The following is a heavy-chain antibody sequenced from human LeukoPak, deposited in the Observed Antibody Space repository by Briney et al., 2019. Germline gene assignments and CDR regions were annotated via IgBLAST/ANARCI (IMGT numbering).Heavy chain of an antibody. CDR1: GYTFTGYY. CDR2: INPNSGGT. J-gene: IGHJ6*03. V-gene: IGHV1-2*02. Sequence: GASVKVSCKASGYTFTGYYMHWVRQAPGQGLEWMGWINPNSGGTNYAQKFQGRVTMTRDTSISTAYMELSRLGSDDTAVYYCAIPPSSRDCSSTSCLSYYYYMDVWGKGTTVTVSS. CDR3: AIPPSSRDCSSTSCLSYYYYMDV. D-gene: IGHD2-2*01.